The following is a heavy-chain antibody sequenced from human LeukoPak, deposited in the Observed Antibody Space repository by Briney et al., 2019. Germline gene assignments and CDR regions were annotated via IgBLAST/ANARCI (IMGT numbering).Heavy chain of an antibody. D-gene: IGHD4-17*01. CDR2: IWYDGSNR. V-gene: IGHV3-33*01. Sequence: GRSLRLSCAASGFTFRGNGMHWVRQAPGKGLEWVAIIWYDGSNRYYADSVKGRFTISRDNSKNTLFLQMNSLTAEDTAVYYCARDQGTSVTAMVGGHFDYWGQGNLVTVSS. CDR3: ARDQGTSVTAMVGGHFDY. CDR1: GFTFRGNG. J-gene: IGHJ4*02.